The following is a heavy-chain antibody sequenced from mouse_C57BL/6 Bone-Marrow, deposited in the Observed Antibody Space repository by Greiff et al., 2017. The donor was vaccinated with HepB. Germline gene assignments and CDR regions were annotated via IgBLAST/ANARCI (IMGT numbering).Heavy chain of an antibody. D-gene: IGHD1-1*01. V-gene: IGHV1-26*01. J-gene: IGHJ1*03. CDR3: AYYYGSSYDWYFDV. CDR2: INPNNGGT. CDR1: GYTFTDYY. Sequence: EVQLQQSGPELVKPGASVKISCKASGYTFTDYYMNWVKQSHGKSLEWIGDINPNNGGTSYNQKFKGKATLTVDKSSSPAYMELRSLTSEDSAVYYCAYYYGSSYDWYFDVWGTGTTVTVSS.